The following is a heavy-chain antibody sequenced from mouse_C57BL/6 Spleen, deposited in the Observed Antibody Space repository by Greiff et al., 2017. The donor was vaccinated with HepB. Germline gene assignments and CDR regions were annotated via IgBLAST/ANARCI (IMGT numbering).Heavy chain of an antibody. D-gene: IGHD2-5*01. Sequence: VQLQQSGAELVKPGASVKVSCKASGYTFTSYWMHWVKQRPGQGLEWIGRIHPSDSETNYNQKFKGKATLTVDKSSSPAYMQLSSLTSEDSAVYYCAIGLSAYYSNYDAMDYWGQGTSVTVSS. J-gene: IGHJ4*01. CDR2: IHPSDSET. CDR1: GYTFTSYW. V-gene: IGHV1-74*01. CDR3: AIGLSAYYSNYDAMDY.